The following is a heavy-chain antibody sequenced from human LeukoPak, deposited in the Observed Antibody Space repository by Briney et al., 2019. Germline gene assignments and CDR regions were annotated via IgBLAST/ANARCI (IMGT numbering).Heavy chain of an antibody. V-gene: IGHV1-69*06. Sequence: GSSVKVSCKASGGTFSSYAISWVRQAPGQGLEWMGGIIPIFGTANYAQKFQGRVTITADKSTSTAYMELSRLRSDDTAVYYCAREESGSYYYWGQGTLVTVSS. CDR1: GGTFSSYA. J-gene: IGHJ4*02. D-gene: IGHD1-26*01. CDR3: AREESGSYYY. CDR2: IIPIFGTA.